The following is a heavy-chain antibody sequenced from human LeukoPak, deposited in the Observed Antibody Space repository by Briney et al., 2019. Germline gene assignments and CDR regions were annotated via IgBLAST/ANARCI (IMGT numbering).Heavy chain of an antibody. J-gene: IGHJ6*02. Sequence: GASVMVSCRASGYSITSYDINWVRQAAGQGLEWVGWMNSNSGNTGYARKFQGRVTLTRDTSINTAYMEVNSLTSEDTAVYYCARGGTLVRRVAILYGMDVWGQGTTVTVSS. V-gene: IGHV1-8*01. CDR2: MNSNSGNT. D-gene: IGHD3-10*01. CDR1: GYSITSYD. CDR3: ARGGTLVRRVAILYGMDV.